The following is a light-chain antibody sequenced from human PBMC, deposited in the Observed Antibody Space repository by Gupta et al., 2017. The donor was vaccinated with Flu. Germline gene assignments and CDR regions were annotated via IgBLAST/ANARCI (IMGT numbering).Light chain of an antibody. V-gene: IGKV1-5*03. CDR3: QQYDTYTAT. CDR1: HSIRYW. J-gene: IGKJ2*01. Sequence: RVITSCGASHSIRYWLSCYQQQPGKAPNLLIDTASTLRSGVPSRCSGSGSGTEFTLTISSLQPDDVATYFCQQYDTYTATFGQGTKLE. CDR2: TAS.